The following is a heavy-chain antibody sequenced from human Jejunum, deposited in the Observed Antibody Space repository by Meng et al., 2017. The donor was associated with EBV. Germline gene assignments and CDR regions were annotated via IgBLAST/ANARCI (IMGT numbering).Heavy chain of an antibody. J-gene: IGHJ4*02. CDR2: INSDGSSI. D-gene: IGHD2-8*01. Sequence: VQLVEAGVGLVQPGGSLRLSCAASGFTFSSYWMHWVRQAPGKGLVWVSRINSDGSSISYADSVKDRFTISRDNAKNTLYLQMNSLKTEDTAVYYCTKDVGVVLFDYWGQGTLVTVSS. CDR3: TKDVGVVLFDY. V-gene: IGHV3-74*01. CDR1: GFTFSSYW.